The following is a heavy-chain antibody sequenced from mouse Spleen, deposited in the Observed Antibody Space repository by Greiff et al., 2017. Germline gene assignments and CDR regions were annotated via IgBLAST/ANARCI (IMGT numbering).Heavy chain of an antibody. CDR3: ARHDITTEVAY. CDR1: GFTFSSYA. V-gene: IGHV5-9-3*01. CDR2: ISSGGGNT. D-gene: IGHD1-1*01. Sequence: EVQLVESGGGLVKLGGSLKLSCAASGFTFSSYAMSWVRQTPEKRLEWVATISSGGGNTYYPDSVKGRFTISRDNAKNTLYLQMSSLKSEDTAMYYCARHDITTEVAYWGQGTLVTVSA. J-gene: IGHJ3*01.